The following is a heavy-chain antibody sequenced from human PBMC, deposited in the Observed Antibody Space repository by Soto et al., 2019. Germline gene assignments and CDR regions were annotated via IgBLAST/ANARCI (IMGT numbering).Heavy chain of an antibody. V-gene: IGHV4-30-2*01. CDR1: VDSSITSTYS. Sequence: PSESLSLTCTFSVDSSITSTYSCIWIPQPPWKALEWVGFIYRSGVTSYNPSLKIRVSISLDTYNNQCSLKLGSVTAADTAVYYCARTPHTSGVPFDPWGRGTLVTVSS. J-gene: IGHJ5*02. D-gene: IGHD6-19*01. CDR2: IYRSGVT. CDR3: ARTPHTSGVPFDP.